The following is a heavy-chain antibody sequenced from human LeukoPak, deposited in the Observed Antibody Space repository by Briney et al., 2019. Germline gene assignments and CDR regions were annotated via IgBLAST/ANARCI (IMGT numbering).Heavy chain of an antibody. D-gene: IGHD2-2*02. Sequence: SETLSLTCTVSGGSISRFYWSWIRQPAGKGLEWIGLFYTSGSTNYNPSLKSRVTISVDTSKNQFSLKLSSVTAADTAVYYCARSIVVVPAAIFAESYYYYMDVWGKGTTVTVSS. V-gene: IGHV4-4*07. CDR2: FYTSGST. J-gene: IGHJ6*03. CDR1: GGSISRFY. CDR3: ARSIVVVPAAIFAESYYYYMDV.